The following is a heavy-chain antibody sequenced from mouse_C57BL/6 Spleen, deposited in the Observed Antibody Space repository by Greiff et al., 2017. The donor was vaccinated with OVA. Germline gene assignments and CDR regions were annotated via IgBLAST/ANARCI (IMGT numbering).Heavy chain of an antibody. CDR1: GFTFSDYG. J-gene: IGHJ4*01. CDR3: ARGDWDDYYAMDY. Sequence: DVMLVESGGGLVKPGGSLKLSCAASGFTFSDYGMHWVRQAPEKGLEWVAYISSGSSTIYYADTVKGRFTISRDNAKNTLFLQMTSLRSEDTVMYYCARGDWDDYYAMDYWGQGTSVTVSS. CDR2: ISSGSSTI. D-gene: IGHD4-1*01. V-gene: IGHV5-17*01.